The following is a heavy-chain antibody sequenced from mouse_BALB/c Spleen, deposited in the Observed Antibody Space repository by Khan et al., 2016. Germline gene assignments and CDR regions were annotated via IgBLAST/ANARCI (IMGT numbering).Heavy chain of an antibody. D-gene: IGHD2-4*01. V-gene: IGHV5-4*02. J-gene: IGHJ3*01. CDR3: ASGGLRRGFAD. CDR1: GFTFSDYY. Sequence: EVELVESGGGLVKPGGSLNLSCAASGFTFSDYYMYWVRQTPEKRLEWVATISDGGSYTYYQDSVKGRFTIYSDNAKNNLSLQLRSLPSEDTAMYDCASGGLRRGFADWGQGTLVTVAA. CDR2: ISDGGSYT.